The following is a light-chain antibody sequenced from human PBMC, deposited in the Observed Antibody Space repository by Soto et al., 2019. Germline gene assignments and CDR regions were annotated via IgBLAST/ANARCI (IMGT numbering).Light chain of an antibody. Sequence: EIVLTQSPGTLSLSPGERATLSCRASQSLRSDLAWYQQKPGQAPRLLIYDASKRATGIPARFSGSGSGTDFTVTISSLEPEDFAVYYCQQGSNWPPTFGGGTKVEIK. CDR1: QSLRSD. CDR2: DAS. V-gene: IGKV3-11*01. CDR3: QQGSNWPPT. J-gene: IGKJ4*01.